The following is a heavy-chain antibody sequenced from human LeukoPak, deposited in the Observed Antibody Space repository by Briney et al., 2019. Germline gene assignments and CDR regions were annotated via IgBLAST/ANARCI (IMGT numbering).Heavy chain of an antibody. J-gene: IGHJ3*02. D-gene: IGHD3-3*01. V-gene: IGHV4-61*02. Sequence: PSQTLSLTCTVSGGSISSGSYYWSWIRQPAGKGLEWIGRIYTSGSTNYNPSLKSRVTISVDTSKNQFSLKLSSVTAADTVVYYCARDSLAYYDFWSGYNAFDIWGQGTMVTVSS. CDR2: IYTSGST. CDR3: ARDSLAYYDFWSGYNAFDI. CDR1: GGSISSGSYY.